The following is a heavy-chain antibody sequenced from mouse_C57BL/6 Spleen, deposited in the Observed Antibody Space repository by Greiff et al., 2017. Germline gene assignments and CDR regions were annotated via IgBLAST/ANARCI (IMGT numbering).Heavy chain of an antibody. CDR2: ISSGSSTS. J-gene: IGHJ3*01. V-gene: IGHV5-17*01. Sequence: EVKVVESGGGLVKPGGSLKLSCAASGFTFSDYGMHWVRQAPEKGLEWVAYISSGSSTSYYADTVKGRFTIARDNAKNTLFLQMTSLRSEDTAMYYCARGEYYGSSPWFAYWGQGTLVTVSA. CDR3: ARGEYYGSSPWFAY. CDR1: GFTFSDYG. D-gene: IGHD1-1*01.